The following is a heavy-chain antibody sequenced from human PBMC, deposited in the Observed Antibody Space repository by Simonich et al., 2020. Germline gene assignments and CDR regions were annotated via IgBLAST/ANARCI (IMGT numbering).Heavy chain of an antibody. Sequence: EVQLVQSGAEVKKPGESLKISCKGSGYSFTSYWVGWVRQMPGKGLEWMRLIYPGASDTRYSPAFHGKVTISANKSISTAYLQWSSLKASDTAMYYCARQLNDFDIWGQGTMVTVSS. J-gene: IGHJ3*02. CDR3: ARQLNDFDI. V-gene: IGHV5-51*01. CDR2: IYPGASDT. D-gene: IGHD1-1*01. CDR1: GYSFTSYW.